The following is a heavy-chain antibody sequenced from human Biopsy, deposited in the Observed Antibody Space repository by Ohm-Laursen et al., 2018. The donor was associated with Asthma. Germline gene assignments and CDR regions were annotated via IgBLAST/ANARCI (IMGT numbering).Heavy chain of an antibody. D-gene: IGHD3-22*01. CDR2: ISYDGFNK. Sequence: SLRLSCAASGFTFSTYGMHWVRQAPGKGLEWVAVISYDGFNKDYGDSVKGRFTISRDNSRNRLYLQINRLTVEDSALYFCARQSGQDFPDTSAFDIWGQGTKVAVSS. CDR1: GFTFSTYG. J-gene: IGHJ3*02. V-gene: IGHV3-30*03. CDR3: ARQSGQDFPDTSAFDI.